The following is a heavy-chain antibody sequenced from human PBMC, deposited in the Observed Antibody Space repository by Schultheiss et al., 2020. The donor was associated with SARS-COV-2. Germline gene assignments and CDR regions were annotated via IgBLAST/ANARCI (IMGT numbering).Heavy chain of an antibody. V-gene: IGHV3-23*01. CDR3: AGEGY. CDR2: ISGSGGST. D-gene: IGHD3-10*01. CDR1: GFTFSSYA. Sequence: GESLKISCAVSGFTFSSYAMTWVRQAPGKGLEWVSGISGSGGSTYYAESVKGRFAISRDNSKNMVYLQMNSLRAEDTAVYYCAGEGYWGQGTLVTVSS. J-gene: IGHJ4*02.